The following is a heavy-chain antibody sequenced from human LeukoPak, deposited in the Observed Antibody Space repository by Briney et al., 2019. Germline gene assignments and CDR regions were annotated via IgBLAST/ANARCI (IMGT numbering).Heavy chain of an antibody. V-gene: IGHV1-69*05. CDR1: GGTFSSYA. J-gene: IGHJ4*02. Sequence: ASVKVSCKASGGTFSSYAISWVRQAPGQGLEWMGVIILIFGTANYAQKFQGRVTITTDESTSTDYMELSSLRSEDTAVYYCGSLAPDYYDSRGYSYYFDYWGQGTLVTVSS. D-gene: IGHD3-22*01. CDR2: IILIFGTA. CDR3: GSLAPDYYDSRGYSYYFDY.